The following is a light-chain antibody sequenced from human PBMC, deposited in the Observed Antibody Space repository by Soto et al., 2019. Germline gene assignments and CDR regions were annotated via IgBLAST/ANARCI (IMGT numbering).Light chain of an antibody. CDR1: SSEIGGYNY. CDR2: DVS. J-gene: IGLJ1*01. V-gene: IGLV2-14*01. Sequence: QSALTQPASVSGSPGQSITISCTGTSSEIGGYNYVSWYQQHPGKAPKLMIYDVSNRPSGVSNRFSGSKSGNTASLTISGLQPEDEADFFCSSYTSSATYVFGSGTKLTVL. CDR3: SSYTSSATYV.